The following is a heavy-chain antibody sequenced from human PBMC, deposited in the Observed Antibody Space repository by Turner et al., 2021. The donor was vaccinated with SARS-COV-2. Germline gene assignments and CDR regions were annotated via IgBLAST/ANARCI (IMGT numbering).Heavy chain of an antibody. Sequence: QVQLVQSGAEVKKPGASVKVSCKASGYTFTGYYMHWVRQAPGQGLEWMGWINPNSGGTNYAQKFQGRVTMTRDTSISTAYMELSRLRSDDTAVYDCAVPPGADVEPDYAFDIWGQGTMVTVSS. CDR1: GYTFTGYY. CDR2: INPNSGGT. D-gene: IGHD1-1*01. J-gene: IGHJ3*02. CDR3: AVPPGADVEPDYAFDI. V-gene: IGHV1-2*02.